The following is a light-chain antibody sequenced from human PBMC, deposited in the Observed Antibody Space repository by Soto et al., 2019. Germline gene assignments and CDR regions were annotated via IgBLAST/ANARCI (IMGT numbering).Light chain of an antibody. V-gene: IGKV3-20*01. Sequence: EIVLTQSPGTLSLSPGERATLSCRTSQSLSSNYLAWYQQKPGQAPRLLIYGASSRATDIPDKFSGSGSGTDFTLTIIRLEPEDFAVYYCQHYESSPPSYTFGQGTKLEVK. J-gene: IGKJ2*01. CDR3: QHYESSPPSYT. CDR2: GAS. CDR1: QSLSSNY.